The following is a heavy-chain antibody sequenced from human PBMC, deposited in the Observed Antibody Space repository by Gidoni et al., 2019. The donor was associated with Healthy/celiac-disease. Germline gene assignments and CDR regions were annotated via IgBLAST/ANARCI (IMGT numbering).Heavy chain of an antibody. Sequence: QVQLVQSGAEVKKPGASVKVSCKASGYTFTSYGISWVRQAPGQGLEWMGWISAYNGNTNYAQKLQGRVTMTTDTSTSTAYMELRSLRSDDTAVYYCARDRDGSGSYYNPRQFDYWGQGTLVTVSS. CDR1: GYTFTSYG. D-gene: IGHD3-10*01. CDR3: ARDRDGSGSYYNPRQFDY. J-gene: IGHJ4*02. V-gene: IGHV1-18*01. CDR2: ISAYNGNT.